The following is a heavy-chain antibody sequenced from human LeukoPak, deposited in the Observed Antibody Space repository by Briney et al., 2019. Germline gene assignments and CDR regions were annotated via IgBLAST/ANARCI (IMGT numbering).Heavy chain of an antibody. CDR2: MNPYSGNK. J-gene: IGHJ4*02. Sequence: ASVKVSCQDSGYTFPRYEINWVGQATGQGLEWMGWMNPYSGNKGFAQKFQGRVTITRNTYIITAYMELSSLRSEDTSVYYCARPSRYCSSTSCFDYWGQGTLVTVSS. V-gene: IGHV1-8*03. D-gene: IGHD2-2*01. CDR1: GYTFPRYE. CDR3: ARPSRYCSSTSCFDY.